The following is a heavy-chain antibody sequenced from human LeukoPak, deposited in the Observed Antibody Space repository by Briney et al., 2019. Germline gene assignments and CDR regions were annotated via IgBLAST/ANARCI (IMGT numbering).Heavy chain of an antibody. V-gene: IGHV3-48*04. Sequence: GGSLRLSCAASGFTFSSYAMSWVRQTPGKALEWISYIPTSGISVQYADSVRGRFTASRDDAMNSLHLQMDSLRVEDTAVYYCTRAEGLGPGAHFDQWGQGALVIVSS. CDR1: GFTFSSYA. CDR3: TRAEGLGPGAHFDQ. CDR2: IPTSGISV. J-gene: IGHJ4*02.